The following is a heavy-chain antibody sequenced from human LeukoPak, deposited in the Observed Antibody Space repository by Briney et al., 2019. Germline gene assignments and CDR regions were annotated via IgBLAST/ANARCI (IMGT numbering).Heavy chain of an antibody. Sequence: GGSLRLSCAASGFTFSSYAMSWVRQAPGKGLEGVSAISGSGGSTYYADSVKGRFTISRDNSKNTLYLQMNSLRAEDTAVYYCAKAGDFWSGSFDYWGQGTLVTVSS. D-gene: IGHD3-3*01. CDR1: GFTFSSYA. CDR2: ISGSGGST. J-gene: IGHJ4*02. V-gene: IGHV3-23*01. CDR3: AKAGDFWSGSFDY.